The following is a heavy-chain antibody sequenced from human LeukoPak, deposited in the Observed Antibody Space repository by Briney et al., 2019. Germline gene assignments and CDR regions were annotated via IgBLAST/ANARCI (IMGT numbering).Heavy chain of an antibody. D-gene: IGHD2-2*01. CDR3: ARITSRDYFDY. Sequence: GGSLRLSCAASGFTFSSYAMSCVRQAPGKGLVWVSRVNSDGSSTTYADSVKGRFTVSRDNAKNTLYLQMNSLRAEDTAVYYCARITSRDYFDYWGQGTLVTVSS. V-gene: IGHV3-74*01. CDR2: VNSDGSST. CDR1: GFTFSSYA. J-gene: IGHJ4*02.